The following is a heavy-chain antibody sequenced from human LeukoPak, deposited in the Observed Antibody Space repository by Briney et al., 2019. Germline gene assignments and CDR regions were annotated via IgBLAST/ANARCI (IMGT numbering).Heavy chain of an antibody. D-gene: IGHD2-2*01. CDR1: GFTFSSYS. J-gene: IGHJ4*02. CDR3: ARSSSSSTSCYACFDY. V-gene: IGHV3-21*01. CDR2: ISSSSSYI. Sequence: GGSLRLSCAASGFTFSSYSMNWVRQAPGKGLEWVSSISSSSSYIYYADSVKGRFTISRDNAKNSLYLQMNSLRAEDTAEYYCARSSSSSTSCYACFDYWGQGTLVTVSS.